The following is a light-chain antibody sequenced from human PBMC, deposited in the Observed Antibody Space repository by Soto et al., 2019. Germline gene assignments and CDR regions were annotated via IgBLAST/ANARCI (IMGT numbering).Light chain of an antibody. CDR1: QSVSNN. CDR2: GAS. V-gene: IGKV3D-15*01. J-gene: IGKJ4*01. CDR3: QQYDNWPLT. Sequence: EIVLTQSPGTLSLSPGERATLSCRASQSVSNNYLAWYQQKPGQAPRLLIYGASNRATGIPARFSGSGSGTEFTLTISSLQSELFAVYYCQQYDNWPLTFGGGTKVDIK.